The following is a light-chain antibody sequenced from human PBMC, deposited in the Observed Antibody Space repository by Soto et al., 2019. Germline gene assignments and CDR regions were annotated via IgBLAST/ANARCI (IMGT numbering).Light chain of an antibody. CDR2: GAS. V-gene: IGKV3-20*01. Sequence: EIVLTQSPGTLSLSPGERATLSCRASQSVSSSYLAWDQQKPGQSPRLLIYGASSRATGIPDRFSGSGSGTDFTLTISRLEPEDFAVYYCQQYGSSPSYTFGQGTNLEIK. CDR3: QQYGSSPSYT. CDR1: QSVSSSY. J-gene: IGKJ2*01.